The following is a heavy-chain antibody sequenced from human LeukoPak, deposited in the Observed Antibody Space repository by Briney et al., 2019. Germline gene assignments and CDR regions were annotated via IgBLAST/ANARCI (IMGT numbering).Heavy chain of an antibody. Sequence: KPSETLSLTCAVSGGSISSSNWWSWVRQPPGKGLEWIEEVYHSGSTNYNPSLKSRVTISIDKSNNQFSLELSSVTAADTAVYYCARLRLGGSYYYFDYWGQGALVTVSS. CDR2: VYHSGST. CDR3: ARLRLGGSYYYFDY. D-gene: IGHD3-10*01. CDR1: GGSISSSNW. J-gene: IGHJ4*02. V-gene: IGHV4-4*02.